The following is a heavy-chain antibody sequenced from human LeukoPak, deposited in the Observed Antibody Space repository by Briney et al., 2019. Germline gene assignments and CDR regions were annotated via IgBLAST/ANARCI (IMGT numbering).Heavy chain of an antibody. J-gene: IGHJ4*02. V-gene: IGHV3-9*03. D-gene: IGHD4-23*01. Sequence: GGSLRLSCAASGFTFDDYAMHWVRQAPGKGLEWVSGISWNSGSIGYADSVKGRFTISRDNAKNSLYLQMNSLRAEDMALYYCAKDYGGNAFDYWGQGTLVTVSS. CDR2: ISWNSGSI. CDR3: AKDYGGNAFDY. CDR1: GFTFDDYA.